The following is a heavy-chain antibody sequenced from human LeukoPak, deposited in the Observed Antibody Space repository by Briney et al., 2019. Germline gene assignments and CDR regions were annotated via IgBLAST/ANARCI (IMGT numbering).Heavy chain of an antibody. V-gene: IGHV3-15*01. CDR3: AKEVITMVRGVDY. CDR2: IKSKTDGGTT. CDR1: GFTFSNAW. Sequence: KPGGSLRLSCAASGFTFSNAWMSWVRQAPGKGPEWVGRIKSKTDGGTTDYAAPVKGRFTISRDDSKNTLYLQMNSLRAEDTAVYYCAKEVITMVRGVDYWGQGTLVTVSS. J-gene: IGHJ4*02. D-gene: IGHD3-10*01.